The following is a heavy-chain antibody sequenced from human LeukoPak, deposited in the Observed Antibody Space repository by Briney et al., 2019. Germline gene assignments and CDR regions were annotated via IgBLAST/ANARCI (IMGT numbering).Heavy chain of an antibody. CDR2: ISAYNGNT. D-gene: IGHD3-16*02. CDR3: ARDGWDYVWGSYRPFDY. V-gene: IGHV1-18*01. J-gene: IGHJ4*02. Sequence: GASVKVSCKASGYTFTSYGISWMRQAPGQGLEWMGWISAYNGNTNYAQKLQGRVTMTTDTSTSTAYMELRSLRSDDTAVYYCARDGWDYVWGSYRPFDYWGQGTLVTVSS. CDR1: GYTFTSYG.